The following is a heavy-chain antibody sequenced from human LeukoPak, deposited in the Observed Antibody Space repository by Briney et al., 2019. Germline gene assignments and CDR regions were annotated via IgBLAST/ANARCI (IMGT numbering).Heavy chain of an antibody. CDR3: ARGRTTANRPGQLYYFDY. J-gene: IGHJ4*02. CDR2: IYYSGST. CDR1: GGSVSSGSYY. V-gene: IGHV4-61*01. Sequence: SETLSLTCTVSGGSVSSGSYYWSWIRQPPGKGLEWIGYIYYSGSTNYNPSLKSRVTTSVDTSKNQLSLKLSSVTAADTAVYYCARGRTTANRPGQLYYFDYWGQGTLVTVSS. D-gene: IGHD5-18*01.